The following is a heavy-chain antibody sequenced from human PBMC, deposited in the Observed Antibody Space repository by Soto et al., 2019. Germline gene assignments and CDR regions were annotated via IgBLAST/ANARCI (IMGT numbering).Heavy chain of an antibody. V-gene: IGHV1-3*01. Sequence: QVQLVQSGAEVKKPGASVKVSCKASGYTFTSYAMHWVRQAPGRRLEWMGWINAGNGNTKYSQKFQGRVTITRDTSASTAYMELSSLRSEDTAVYYCARVAMGYDSSGYYPPFDPWGQGTLVTVSS. J-gene: IGHJ5*02. CDR2: INAGNGNT. CDR1: GYTFTSYA. CDR3: ARVAMGYDSSGYYPPFDP. D-gene: IGHD3-22*01.